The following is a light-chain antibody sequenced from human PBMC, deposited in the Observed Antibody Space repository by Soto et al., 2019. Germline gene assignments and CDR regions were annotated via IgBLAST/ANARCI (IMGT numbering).Light chain of an antibody. V-gene: IGKV3-15*01. CDR3: QQYNNWPPRT. CDR1: ESVRTN. Sequence: ETVVTQSPATLSVSPGETATLSCRASESVRTNLDWYQQKPGQAPRLLIYGASNRATGIPARFSGSGSGTEFTLTISSLQSEDFAVYYCQQYNNWPPRTFGQGTKVEIK. CDR2: GAS. J-gene: IGKJ1*01.